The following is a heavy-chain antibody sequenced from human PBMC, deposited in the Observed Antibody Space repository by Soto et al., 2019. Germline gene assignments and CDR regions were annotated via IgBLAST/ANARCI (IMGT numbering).Heavy chain of an antibody. CDR2: LSHDGSNK. CDR1: GFTFINYS. CDR3: ARDRDGGTYTYFDN. J-gene: IGHJ4*02. D-gene: IGHD1-26*01. Sequence: WGSLRLSCAVSGFTFINYSINFFRHSPGKWLEWVAFLSHDGSNKYYADSVRGRFTISRDNSKNTVYLQMNSLRPDDTAVYYCARDRDGGTYTYFDNWGQGTRVTVSS. V-gene: IGHV3-30-3*01.